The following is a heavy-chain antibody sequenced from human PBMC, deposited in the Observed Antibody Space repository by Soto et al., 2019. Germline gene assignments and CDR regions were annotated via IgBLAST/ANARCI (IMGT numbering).Heavy chain of an antibody. CDR1: GFTFTSYW. D-gene: IGHD2-2*01. V-gene: IGHV5-51*01. Sequence: PGESLKISCKASGFTFTSYWIAWVRQMPGKGLEWMGIIYPGDSDTSYSPSFQGQVTISADKSINTAYLQWSSLKASDTAMYYCAKHEGYCSSTTCSNFDYWGQGTLVTRLL. CDR2: IYPGDSDT. CDR3: AKHEGYCSSTTCSNFDY. J-gene: IGHJ4*02.